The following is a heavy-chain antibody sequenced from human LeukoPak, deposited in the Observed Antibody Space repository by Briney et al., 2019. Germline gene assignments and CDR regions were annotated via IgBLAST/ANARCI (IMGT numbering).Heavy chain of an antibody. CDR2: IYYSGST. V-gene: IGHV4-59*08. CDR1: GGSISSYY. CDR3: ARHPVRQYFQH. J-gene: IGHJ1*01. Sequence: SQTLSLTCTVSGGSISSYYWSWIRQPPGKGLEWIGYIYYSGSTNYNPSLKSRVTIPVDTSKNQFSLKLSSVTAADTAVYYCARHPVRQYFQHWGQGTLVTVSS.